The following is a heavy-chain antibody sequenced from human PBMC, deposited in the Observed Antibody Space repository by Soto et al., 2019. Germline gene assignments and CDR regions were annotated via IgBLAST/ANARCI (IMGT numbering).Heavy chain of an antibody. CDR1: GFTFGDYA. V-gene: IGHV3-49*03. Sequence: GGSLRLSCITSGFTFGDYAMSWFRQAPGKGLEWVGFIGSKAYGGTIEYAASVKGRFTISRDDSKGIAYLQMNSLKTEDTAVYPCTRDGRYIAQFGYWGQGTLVTVSS. CDR2: IGSKAYGGTI. CDR3: TRDGRYIAQFGY. J-gene: IGHJ4*02. D-gene: IGHD3-16*02.